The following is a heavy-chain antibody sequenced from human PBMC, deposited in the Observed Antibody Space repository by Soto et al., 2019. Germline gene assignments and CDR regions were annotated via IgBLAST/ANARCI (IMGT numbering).Heavy chain of an antibody. CDR3: TRQGFGEVHGLVDV. CDR2: IYYSGIA. V-gene: IGHV4-39*01. CDR1: GGSISSGDYY. J-gene: IGHJ6*02. D-gene: IGHD3-10*01. Sequence: PSETLSLTCTVSGGSISSGDYYWSWIRQPPGKGLEWIGSIYYSGIAYYNPSLKSRVTLSVDTSKNQFSLKLSSVTAADAAVYYCTRQGFGEVHGLVDVWGQGTTVTVSS.